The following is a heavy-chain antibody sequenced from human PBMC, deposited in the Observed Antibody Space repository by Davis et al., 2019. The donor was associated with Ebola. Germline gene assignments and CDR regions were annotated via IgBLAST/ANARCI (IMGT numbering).Heavy chain of an antibody. D-gene: IGHD3-10*01. Sequence: GESLKISCAASGFIFSSYAMIWVHQPPGKGLEWVAAISSTGGSTYYADSVKGRFTVSRDNSKNTLYVQMDRLRADDTAVYYCAKALRGTIFYYGMDVWGQGTTVTVSS. V-gene: IGHV3-23*01. CDR3: AKALRGTIFYYGMDV. J-gene: IGHJ6*02. CDR1: GFIFSSYA. CDR2: ISSTGGST.